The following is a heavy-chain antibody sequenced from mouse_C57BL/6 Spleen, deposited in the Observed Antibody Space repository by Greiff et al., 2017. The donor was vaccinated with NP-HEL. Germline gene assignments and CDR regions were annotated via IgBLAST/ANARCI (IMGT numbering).Heavy chain of an antibody. D-gene: IGHD3-1*01. Sequence: EVQLQESGPELVKPGASVKISCKASGYSFTDYNMNWVKQSNGTSLEWIGVINPNYGTTRYNQKFTGKATLTVDQSSSTASMQLNSLSSEESEVYDWARSGRSSYWYFDGWGTGTTVTVSS. CDR2: INPNYGTT. CDR1: GYSFTDYN. V-gene: IGHV1-39*01. CDR3: ARSGRSSYWYFDG. J-gene: IGHJ1*03.